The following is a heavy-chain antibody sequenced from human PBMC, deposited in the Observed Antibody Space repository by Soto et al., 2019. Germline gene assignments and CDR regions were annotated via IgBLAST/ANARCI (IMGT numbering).Heavy chain of an antibody. CDR1: GFSLSTTGVG. V-gene: IGHV2-5*02. CDR3: ARSLWFGELH. J-gene: IGHJ4*02. CDR2: IYWDKDK. Sequence: QITLKESGPTLVKPTQTLTLTCSFSGFSLSTTGVGVGWIRQSPGKALEWLAIIYWDKDKRYSPSLKSRVTITKDTSKNQVVLTVTNMDPVDTGKYYCARSLWFGELHWGQGALVTVSS. D-gene: IGHD3-10*01.